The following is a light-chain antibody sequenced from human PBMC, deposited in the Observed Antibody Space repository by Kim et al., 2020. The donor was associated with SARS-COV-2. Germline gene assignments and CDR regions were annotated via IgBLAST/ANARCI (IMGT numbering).Light chain of an antibody. J-gene: IGKJ5*01. CDR2: GAS. Sequence: DIQMTQSPSSVSASVGDRVTISCRASQTIYSWLAWFQQKPGKSPKLLIYGASDLQSGVPSRFSGNGSGTDFTLTITNLQPEDFATYFCQQASSLPLTFGQGTRLEIK. CDR3: QQASSLPLT. CDR1: QTIYSW. V-gene: IGKV1-12*01.